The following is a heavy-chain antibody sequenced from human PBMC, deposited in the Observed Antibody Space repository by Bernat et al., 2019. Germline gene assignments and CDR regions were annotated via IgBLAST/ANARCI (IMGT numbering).Heavy chain of an antibody. J-gene: IGHJ4*02. CDR2: FDPEDGET. Sequence: QVQLVQSGAEVKKPGASVKVSCKVSGYTLTELSMHWVRQAPGKGLEWMGGFDPEDGETIYAQKFQGRVTMTEDTSTDTAYMELSSLRSEDTAVYYCATRLGLSYYDSSGYPISGFDYWGKGTLVTVST. D-gene: IGHD3-22*01. CDR1: GYTLTELS. CDR3: ATRLGLSYYDSSGYPISGFDY. V-gene: IGHV1-24*01.